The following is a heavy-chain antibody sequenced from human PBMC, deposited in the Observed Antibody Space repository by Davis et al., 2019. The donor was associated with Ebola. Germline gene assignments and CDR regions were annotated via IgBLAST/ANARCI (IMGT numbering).Heavy chain of an antibody. Sequence: PGGSLRLSCRASGFTFGSYHMTWVRQAPGKGLEWLSCISGSSTSLYYADAVKGRFTTSRDNSKNTLYVQMNSLRAEDTAIYYCAKGGPQRFGAFHIWGQGTMVTVSS. V-gene: IGHV3-23*01. D-gene: IGHD3-16*01. CDR3: AKGGPQRFGAFHI. CDR2: ISGSSTSL. CDR1: GFTFGSYH. J-gene: IGHJ3*02.